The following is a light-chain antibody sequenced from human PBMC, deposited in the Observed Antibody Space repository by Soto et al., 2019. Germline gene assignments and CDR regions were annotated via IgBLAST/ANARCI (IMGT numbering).Light chain of an antibody. CDR3: NSYTNDTTLV. J-gene: IGLJ1*01. Sequence: QSVLAQPASVSGSPGQPITISCTGTSSDVGAYKFVSWYQHHPGKAPKLLIFEVTNRPSGVSSRFSASKSGNTASLTISRLLPEDEADYYRNSYTNDTTLVFGSGTKLTVL. V-gene: IGLV2-14*01. CDR2: EVT. CDR1: SSDVGAYKF.